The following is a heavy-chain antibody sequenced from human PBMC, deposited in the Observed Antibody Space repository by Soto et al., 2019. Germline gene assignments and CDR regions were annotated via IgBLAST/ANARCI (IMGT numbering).Heavy chain of an antibody. V-gene: IGHV4-31*03. CDR2: IYYSGST. D-gene: IGHD4-17*01. Sequence: QVQLQESGPGLVKPSQTLSLTCTVSGGSISSGGYYWSWLRQHQGKGLEWIGYIYYSGSTYYNPSLKSRVTISVDSSKNQFTLKLSSVTAADTAVYYCARVRVSSDGDYVWDYWGQGTLVTFSS. J-gene: IGHJ4*02. CDR1: GGSISSGGYY. CDR3: ARVRVSSDGDYVWDY.